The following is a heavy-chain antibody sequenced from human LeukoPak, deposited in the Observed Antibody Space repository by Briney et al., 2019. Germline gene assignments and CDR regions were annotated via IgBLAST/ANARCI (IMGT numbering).Heavy chain of an antibody. D-gene: IGHD6-13*01. CDR2: VDGGGGGT. CDR1: GSTLSSYA. J-gene: IGHJ4*02. V-gene: IGHV3-23*01. CDR3: AKQSAGSAAWYSLHYDF. Sequence: GGSLRLSCAASGSTLSSYAMTWVRQAPGRGLEWVSSVDGGGGGTYYADSVKGRFTISRDNSRDTLYLQMNGLRAEDTAVYFCAKQSAGSAAWYSLHYDFWGQGTLVTISS.